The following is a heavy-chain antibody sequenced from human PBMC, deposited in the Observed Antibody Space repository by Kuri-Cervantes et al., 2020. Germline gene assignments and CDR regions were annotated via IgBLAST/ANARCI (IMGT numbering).Heavy chain of an antibody. V-gene: IGHV4-61*01. J-gene: IGHJ4*02. CDR2: IYYSGST. Sequence: ESLKISCTVSGGSVSSGSYYWSWIRQPPGKGLEWIGYIYYSGSTNYNPSLKSRVTISVDTSKNQFSLKLSSATAADTAVYYCARAGRVLMVYSFDYWGQGTLVTVSS. D-gene: IGHD2-8*01. CDR3: ARAGRVLMVYSFDY. CDR1: GGSVSSGSYY.